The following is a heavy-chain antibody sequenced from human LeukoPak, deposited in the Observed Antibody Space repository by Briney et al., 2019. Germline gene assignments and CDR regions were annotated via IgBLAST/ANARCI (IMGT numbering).Heavy chain of an antibody. CDR2: IIPIFGTA. D-gene: IGHD6-19*01. CDR1: GGTFSSYA. J-gene: IGHJ4*02. V-gene: IGHV1-69*05. CDR3: ARDSIAVAGPQTLDY. Sequence: SVKVSCKASGGTFSSYAISWVRQAPGQGLEWMGGIIPIFGTANYAQKFQGRVTMTRDTSTSTVYMELSSLRSEDTAVYYCARDSIAVAGPQTLDYWGQGTLVTVSS.